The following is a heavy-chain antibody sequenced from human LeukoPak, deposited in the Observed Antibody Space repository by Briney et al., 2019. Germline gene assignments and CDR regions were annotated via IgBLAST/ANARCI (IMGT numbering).Heavy chain of an antibody. Sequence: GGSLRLSCAASGFTFSSYWMSWVRQAPGKGLEWVANIKQDGSEKYYVDSVKGRFTISRDNAKNSLYLQMNSLRAEDTAVYYCYGGNFGSDNYYHRDVGEKGPTVPVPS. D-gene: IGHD4/OR15-4a*01. J-gene: IGHJ6*03. CDR3: YGGNFGSDNYYHRDV. CDR2: IKQDGSEK. V-gene: IGHV3-7*01. CDR1: GFTFSSYW.